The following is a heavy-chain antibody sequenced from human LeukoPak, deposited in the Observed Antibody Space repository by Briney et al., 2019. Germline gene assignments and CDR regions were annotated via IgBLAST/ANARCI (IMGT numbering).Heavy chain of an antibody. CDR3: AGDPRPNSEILGDYSWFDP. J-gene: IGHJ5*02. D-gene: IGHD3-16*01. CDR2: ISRSGNTI. CDR1: GFTLSRFS. V-gene: IGHV3-48*01. Sequence: GGSLRLSCVASGFTLSRFSMNWVRQAPGKGLEWVSHISRSGNTIYYADSVKGRFTISRDNVNESLYLEMNNLRTEDTAVYFCAGDPRPNSEILGDYSWFDPWGQGTLVTVSS.